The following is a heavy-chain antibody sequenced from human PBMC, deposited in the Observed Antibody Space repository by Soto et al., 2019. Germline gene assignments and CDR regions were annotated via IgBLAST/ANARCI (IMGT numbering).Heavy chain of an antibody. Sequence: ETLSLTFTVSRGSISSGTNYWAWIRQPPGKGLEWTANIYYSVSTFYNPSLKSRVTISLDTSKNQFSLKLRSVTAADTPVSYCARHEAGWYFDSWGQGTLVTVSS. CDR2: IYYSVST. V-gene: IGHV4-39*01. CDR1: RGSISSGTNY. CDR3: ARHEAGWYFDS. D-gene: IGHD6-25*01. J-gene: IGHJ4*02.